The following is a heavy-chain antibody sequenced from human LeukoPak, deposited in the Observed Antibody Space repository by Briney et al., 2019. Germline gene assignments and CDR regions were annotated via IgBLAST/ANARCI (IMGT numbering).Heavy chain of an antibody. CDR3: ARDRGGYTYGHDY. Sequence: SETLSLTCTVSGGSISSYYWSWIRQPPGKGLEWIGYIYYSGSTNYNPSLKSRVTISMDKSKNQLSLKLNFVTAADTAVYYCARDRGGYTYGHDYWGQGTLVTVSS. D-gene: IGHD5-18*01. CDR1: GGSISSYY. V-gene: IGHV4-59*12. J-gene: IGHJ4*02. CDR2: IYYSGST.